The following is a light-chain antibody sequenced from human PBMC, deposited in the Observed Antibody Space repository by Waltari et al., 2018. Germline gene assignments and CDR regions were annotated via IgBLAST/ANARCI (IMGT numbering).Light chain of an antibody. CDR3: QQYNRWPPIT. J-gene: IGKJ5*01. Sequence: EVVMTQSPATLSVSPGERASLSCRASQSIATNLAWYQQKPGQSPRLLVYDASTRPPSIPARFRGSGSGTEFTRTIRSLQSEDSAVYYCQQYNRWPPITFGQGTRLEIK. CDR1: QSIATN. CDR2: DAS. V-gene: IGKV3-15*01.